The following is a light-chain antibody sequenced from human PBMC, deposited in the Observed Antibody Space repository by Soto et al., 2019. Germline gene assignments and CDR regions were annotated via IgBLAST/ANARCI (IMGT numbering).Light chain of an antibody. J-gene: IGKJ1*01. CDR3: HQYYSTPRT. CDR2: WAS. Sequence: DIVMTQSPDSLSVSLGERATINCKSSQTVLYSSNNKNHLAWYQQRPGQPPKLLFSWASTRESGVPDRFSASWSGTDFTLSICSLQAEDVAVYYCHQYYSTPRTFCQGTKVEIK. CDR1: QTVLYSSNNKNH. V-gene: IGKV4-1*01.